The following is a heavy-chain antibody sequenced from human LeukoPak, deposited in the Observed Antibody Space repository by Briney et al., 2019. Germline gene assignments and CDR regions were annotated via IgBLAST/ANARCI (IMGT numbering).Heavy chain of an antibody. J-gene: IGHJ4*02. D-gene: IGHD3-22*01. Sequence: SETLSLTCTVSGGSISSYYWSWIRQPPGKGLEWIGYIYYSGSTNYNPSLKSGVTISVDTSKNQFSLKLSSVTAADTAVYYCARINYDSSGYRSDYWGQGTLVTVSS. V-gene: IGHV4-59*01. CDR3: ARINYDSSGYRSDY. CDR2: IYYSGST. CDR1: GGSISSYY.